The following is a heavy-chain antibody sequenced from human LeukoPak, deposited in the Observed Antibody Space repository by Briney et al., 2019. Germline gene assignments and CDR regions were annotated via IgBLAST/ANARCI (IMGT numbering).Heavy chain of an antibody. CDR1: GGSISSTSYY. J-gene: IGHJ4*02. CDR3: ARRGRYCSGGSCYSYFDY. CDR2: VYYSGST. V-gene: IGHV4-39*01. Sequence: SETLSLTCTVSGGSISSTSYYWGWIRQPPGKGLEWIGSVYYSGSTYYNPSLKSRVTTSVDTSKNQFSLKLSSVTAADTAVYYCARRGRYCSGGSCYSYFDYWGQGTLVTVSS. D-gene: IGHD2-15*01.